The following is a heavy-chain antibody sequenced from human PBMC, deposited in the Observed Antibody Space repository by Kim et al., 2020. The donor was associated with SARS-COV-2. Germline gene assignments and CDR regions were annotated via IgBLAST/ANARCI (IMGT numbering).Heavy chain of an antibody. CDR3: ARGRRYDYVWGSYRSMYNWFDP. Sequence: GGSLRLSCAASGFTFSSYWMSWVRQAPGKGLEWVANIKQDGSEKYYVDSVKGRFTISRDNAKNSLYLQMNSLRAEDTAVYYCARGRRYDYVWGSYRSMYNWFDPWGQGTLVTVSS. CDR2: IKQDGSEK. V-gene: IGHV3-7*03. D-gene: IGHD3-16*02. CDR1: GFTFSSYW. J-gene: IGHJ5*02.